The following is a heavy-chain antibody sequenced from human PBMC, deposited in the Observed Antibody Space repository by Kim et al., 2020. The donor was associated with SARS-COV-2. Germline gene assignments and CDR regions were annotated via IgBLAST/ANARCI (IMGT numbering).Heavy chain of an antibody. J-gene: IGHJ3*02. V-gene: IGHV1-69*13. Sequence: SVKVSCKASGGTFSSYAISWVRQAPGQGLEWMGGIIPIFGTANYAQKFQGRVTITADESTSTAYMELSSLRSEDTAVYYCAISLADIVVVPAAISRAFDIWGQGTMVTVSS. CDR2: IIPIFGTA. CDR1: GGTFSSYA. D-gene: IGHD2-2*02. CDR3: AISLADIVVVPAAISRAFDI.